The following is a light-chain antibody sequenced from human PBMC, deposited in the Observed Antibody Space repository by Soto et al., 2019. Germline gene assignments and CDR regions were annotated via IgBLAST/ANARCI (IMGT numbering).Light chain of an antibody. CDR1: QGISSY. CDR2: VAS. V-gene: IGKV1-27*01. CDR3: QQYDHRLS. J-gene: IGKJ4*01. Sequence: IPMTQSPSSLSACEGDRVTITCRASQGISSYLAWYQQKPGKVPKLLIYVASTLQSGVPSRFSGRGSGTDFTFTISSLQPEDIATYYCQQYDHRLSFGGGTKVDI.